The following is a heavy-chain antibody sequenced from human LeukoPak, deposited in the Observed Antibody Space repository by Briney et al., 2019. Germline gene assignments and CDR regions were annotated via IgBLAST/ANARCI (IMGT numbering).Heavy chain of an antibody. D-gene: IGHD1-26*01. J-gene: IGHJ4*02. CDR1: GFTFNDYA. Sequence: GGSLRLSCAASGFTFNDYAMSWVRQAPGKGLEWVSGISDTGGNTYYADTVKGRFTISRDNSKNTLFPQMNSLRAEDTAIYSCAKNQWELTDWGQGTLVTVSS. CDR2: ISDTGGNT. CDR3: AKNQWELTD. V-gene: IGHV3-23*01.